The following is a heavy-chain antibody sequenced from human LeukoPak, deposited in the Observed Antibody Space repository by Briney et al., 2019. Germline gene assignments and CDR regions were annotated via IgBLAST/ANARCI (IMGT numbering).Heavy chain of an antibody. CDR1: GGSISSHY. CDR3: ARDRSLYSEFWSGYYAFDI. D-gene: IGHD3-3*01. J-gene: IGHJ3*02. CDR2: IYYSGTT. V-gene: IGHV4-59*11. Sequence: SETLSLTCTVSGGSISSHYWSWIRQPPGKGLEWIGYIYYSGTTNYNPSLKSRVTISVDTSKNLFSLKLSSVTAADTAIYYCARDRSLYSEFWSGYYAFDIWGQGIMVTVSS.